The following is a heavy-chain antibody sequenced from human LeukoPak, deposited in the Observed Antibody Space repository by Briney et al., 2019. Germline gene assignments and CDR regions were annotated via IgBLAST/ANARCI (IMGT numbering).Heavy chain of an antibody. J-gene: IGHJ4*02. V-gene: IGHV1-69*13. CDR1: GGTFSSYA. CDR3: ARSKPVAGILDY. CDR2: IIPIFGTA. Sequence: SVKVSCKASGGTFSSYAISWVRQAPGQGREWMGGIIPIFGTANYAQKFQGRVTITADESTSTAYMELSSLRSEDTAVYYCARSKPVAGILDYWGQGTLVTVSS. D-gene: IGHD6-19*01.